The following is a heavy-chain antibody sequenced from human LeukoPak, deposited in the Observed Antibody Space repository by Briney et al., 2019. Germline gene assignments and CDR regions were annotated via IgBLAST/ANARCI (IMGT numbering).Heavy chain of an antibody. Sequence: PGGSLRLSCAASGFTFSSNGMHWVRQAPGKGLEWVSAISGSGGSTYYADSVKGRFTISRDNSKNTLYLQMNSLRAEDTAVYYCALVVPAAISYWGQGTLVTVSS. V-gene: IGHV3-23*01. CDR3: ALVVPAAISY. J-gene: IGHJ4*02. CDR2: ISGSGGST. D-gene: IGHD2-2*02. CDR1: GFTFSSNG.